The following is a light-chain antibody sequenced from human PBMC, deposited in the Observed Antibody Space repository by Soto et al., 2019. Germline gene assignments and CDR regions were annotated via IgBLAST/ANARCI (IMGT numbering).Light chain of an antibody. CDR2: GAS. V-gene: IGKV3-20*01. CDR1: RSVNNNY. J-gene: IGKJ1*01. Sequence: EIVLTQSPGTLSLSPGERATLSCRASRSVNNNYLAWYQQKPGQAPRLLIFGASSRATGIPDRFIGSGSGTEFILTISRLEPDDFAIYHCHQHGGSPETFGQGTQV. CDR3: HQHGGSPET.